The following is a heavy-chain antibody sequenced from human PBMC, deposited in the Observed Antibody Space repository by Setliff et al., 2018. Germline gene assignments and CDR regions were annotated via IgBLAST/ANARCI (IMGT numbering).Heavy chain of an antibody. CDR1: GGSLSSYY. CDR2: IYYSGTT. V-gene: IGHV4-59*01. D-gene: IGHD3-9*01. CDR3: ARLPKLVTGYYGSYSYNMDV. Sequence: SETLSLTCTVSGGSLSSYYWSWIRQPPGKGLEWIGHIYYSGTTKYNASLKNRGSISVDTSKNHFSRKLNSVTAADTAVYYCARLPKLVTGYYGSYSYNMDVWGKGTTVTVSS. J-gene: IGHJ6*03.